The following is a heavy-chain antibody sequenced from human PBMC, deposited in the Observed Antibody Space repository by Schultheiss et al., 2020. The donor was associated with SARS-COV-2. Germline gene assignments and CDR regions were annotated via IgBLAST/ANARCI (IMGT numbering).Heavy chain of an antibody. CDR2: ISAYNGNT. D-gene: IGHD1-26*01. V-gene: IGHV1-18*01. Sequence: ASVKVSCKASGYTFTSYGISWVRQAPGQGLEWMGWISAYNGNTNYAQKLQGRVTMTTDTSTSTAYMELRRLRSDDTAVYYCAKVGSGSYYVPFDYWGQGTLVTVSS. J-gene: IGHJ4*02. CDR3: AKVGSGSYYVPFDY. CDR1: GYTFTSYG.